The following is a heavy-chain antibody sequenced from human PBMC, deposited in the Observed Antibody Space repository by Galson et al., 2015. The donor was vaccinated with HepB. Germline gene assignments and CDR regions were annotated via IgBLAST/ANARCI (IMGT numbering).Heavy chain of an antibody. CDR2: ISSSSSYT. CDR1: GFTFSDYS. V-gene: IGHV3-11*06. CDR3: ATEGILWFGELLGAFDI. Sequence: SLRLSCAASGFTFSDYSMSWIRQAPGKGLEWVSYISSSSSYTIYADSLKGRLTISRDNAKNSLYLQMNSLGAEDTAVYYCATEGILWFGELLGAFDIWGQGTMVTVSS. D-gene: IGHD3-10*01. J-gene: IGHJ3*02.